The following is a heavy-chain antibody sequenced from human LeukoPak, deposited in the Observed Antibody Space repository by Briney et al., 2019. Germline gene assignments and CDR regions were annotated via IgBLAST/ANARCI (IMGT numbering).Heavy chain of an antibody. J-gene: IGHJ6*03. CDR2: IYSGGST. CDR3: AKRAQWGIYYYYMDV. D-gene: IGHD6-19*01. Sequence: GGSLRLSCAASGFTVSSNYMSWVRQAPGKGLEWVSVIYSGGSTYYADSVKGRFTISRDNSKNTLYLQMNSLRAEDTAVYYCAKRAQWGIYYYYMDVWGKGTTVTVSS. V-gene: IGHV3-53*01. CDR1: GFTVSSNY.